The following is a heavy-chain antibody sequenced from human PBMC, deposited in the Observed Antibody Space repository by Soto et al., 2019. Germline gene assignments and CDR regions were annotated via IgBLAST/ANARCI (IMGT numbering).Heavy chain of an antibody. CDR2: ISHDGGNR. Sequence: GGSLRLSCAASGFTFSSYGMYWVRQAPGKGLECVAYISHDGGNRYSADSVKGRFTIFRDNSKNTLYLQMNSLGSEDGAVYYCAKDRRDGYFDNWGQGTLVTVSS. J-gene: IGHJ4*02. CDR1: GFTFSSYG. V-gene: IGHV3-30*18. CDR3: AKDRRDGYFDN.